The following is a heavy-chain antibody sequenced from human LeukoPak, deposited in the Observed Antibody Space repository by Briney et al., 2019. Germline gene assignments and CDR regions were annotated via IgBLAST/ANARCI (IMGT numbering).Heavy chain of an antibody. CDR2: ISGSGGST. Sequence: GGSLRLSCAASGFTFSSYAMSWVRQAPGKGLEWVSAISGSGGSTYYADSVKGRFTISRDNSKDTLYLQMNSLRAEDTAVYYCAKDPSGSYLFDYWGQGTLVTVSS. J-gene: IGHJ4*02. V-gene: IGHV3-23*01. D-gene: IGHD1-26*01. CDR1: GFTFSSYA. CDR3: AKDPSGSYLFDY.